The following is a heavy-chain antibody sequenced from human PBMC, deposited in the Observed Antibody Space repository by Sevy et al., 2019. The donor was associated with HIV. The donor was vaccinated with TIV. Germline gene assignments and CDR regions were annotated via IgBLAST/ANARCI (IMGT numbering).Heavy chain of an antibody. CDR2: ISGGGGGT. CDR3: PKHNLHAIAAGWYFDL. Sequence: GGSLRLSCAASGFTFINYAMSWVRQAPGKGLEGKGLEWVSTISGGGGGTYYADSVRGRFTISRDSSKNTLYLQVNSLRVEDTAGYSCPKHNLHAIAAGWYFDLWGRGTLVTVSS. V-gene: IGHV3-23*01. J-gene: IGHJ2*01. CDR1: GFTFINYA. D-gene: IGHD6-6*01.